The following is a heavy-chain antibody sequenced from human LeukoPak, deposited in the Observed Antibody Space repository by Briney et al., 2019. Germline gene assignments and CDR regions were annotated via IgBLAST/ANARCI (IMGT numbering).Heavy chain of an antibody. CDR3: ARGPVGLSALSA. CDR2: INSDGSET. J-gene: IGHJ5*02. Sequence: GGSLRLSVAALGLALGNYWWNWSGKAPGKGRVWFSRINSDGSETVYPDFVRGRFTISRDNAKNTLSLQMNSLRVEDTAVYYCARGPVGLSALSAWGQGILVTVSS. V-gene: IGHV3-74*01. CDR1: GLALGNYW. D-gene: IGHD2-15*01.